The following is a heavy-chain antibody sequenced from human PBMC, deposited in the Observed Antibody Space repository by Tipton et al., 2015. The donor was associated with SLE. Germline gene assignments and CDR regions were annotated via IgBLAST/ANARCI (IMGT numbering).Heavy chain of an antibody. J-gene: IGHJ4*02. CDR1: GGSVSSGSYY. CDR3: ARGGMQWLAQYYFDY. V-gene: IGHV4-61*01. Sequence: TLSLTCTVSGGSVSSGSYYWSWIRQPPGKGLEWIGYIYYSGSTNYNPSLKSRVTISVDTSKNQFSLKLSSVTAADTAVYYCARGGMQWLAQYYFDYWGQGTLVTVSS. D-gene: IGHD6-19*01. CDR2: IYYSGST.